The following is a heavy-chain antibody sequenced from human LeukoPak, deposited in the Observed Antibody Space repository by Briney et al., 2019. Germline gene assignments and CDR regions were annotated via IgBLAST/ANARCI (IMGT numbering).Heavy chain of an antibody. D-gene: IGHD4-17*01. CDR3: AKDRPYGDYEEYFQH. J-gene: IGHJ1*01. Sequence: PGGSLRLSCAASGFTFSSYAMSWVRQAPGKGLEWVSAISGSGGSTYYADSVKGRFTTSRDNSKNTLYLQMNSLRAEDTAVYYCAKDRPYGDYEEYFQHWGQGTLVTVSS. CDR1: GFTFSSYA. V-gene: IGHV3-23*01. CDR2: ISGSGGST.